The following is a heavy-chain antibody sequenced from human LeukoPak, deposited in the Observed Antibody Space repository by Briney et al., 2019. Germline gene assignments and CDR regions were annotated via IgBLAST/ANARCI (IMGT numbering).Heavy chain of an antibody. CDR2: IRDSGGST. CDR1: GFTFSSHA. J-gene: IGHJ4*02. CDR3: AKLISSTSLSFDY. D-gene: IGHD2-2*01. Sequence: PGGSLRLSYAASGFTFSSHAVSWVRQAPGKGLEWVSAIRDSGGSTYYADSVKGRFTISRDNSKNTLYLQMNSLRAEDTAVYYCAKLISSTSLSFDYWGQGTLVTVSS. V-gene: IGHV3-23*01.